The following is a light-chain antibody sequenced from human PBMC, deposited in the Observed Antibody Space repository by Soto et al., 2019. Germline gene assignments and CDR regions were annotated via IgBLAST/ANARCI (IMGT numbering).Light chain of an antibody. CDR1: SSDVGGYSR. V-gene: IGLV2-14*01. CDR3: NSYTSSNTRV. Sequence: QSVLTQPASVSGSPGQSITISCTGTSSDVGGYSRVSWYQHHPGKAPKLMIYEVSDRLSGVSNRFSGSKSGNTASLTIPGLQAEDEADYYCNSYTSSNTRVFGTGTKVTVL. J-gene: IGLJ1*01. CDR2: EVS.